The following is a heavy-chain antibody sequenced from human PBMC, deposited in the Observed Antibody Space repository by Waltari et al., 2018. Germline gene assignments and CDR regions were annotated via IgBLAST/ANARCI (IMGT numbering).Heavy chain of an antibody. J-gene: IGHJ4*02. CDR2: IGTDGTEK. Sequence: EELLVESGGGLVQPGESLSLSCEASGFTFFDYWMTWVRQAPGKGREWVANIGTDGTEKNYVNSVKGRFTISRDNAKNSLSLQMDSLRAEDTTVYYCARLWNGPDCWGQGTLVTVSS. V-gene: IGHV3-7*03. D-gene: IGHD1-1*01. CDR1: GFTFFDYW. CDR3: ARLWNGPDC.